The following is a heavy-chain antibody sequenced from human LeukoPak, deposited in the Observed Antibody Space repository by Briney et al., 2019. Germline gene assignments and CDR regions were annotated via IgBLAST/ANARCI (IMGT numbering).Heavy chain of an antibody. J-gene: IGHJ5*02. CDR2: IIPIIGTA. CDR1: GGTFSSYA. Sequence: SVKVSCKASGGTFSSYAISWVRQAPGQGIEWMGRIIPIIGTANYAQKFQGRVTITTDESTCTAYMELSSQRSEDTAVYYCARESWVRGVIITRWFDPWGQGTLVTVSS. CDR3: ARESWVRGVIITRWFDP. V-gene: IGHV1-69*05. D-gene: IGHD3-10*01.